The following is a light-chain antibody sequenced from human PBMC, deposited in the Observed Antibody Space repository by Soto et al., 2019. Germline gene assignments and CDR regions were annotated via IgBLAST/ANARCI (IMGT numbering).Light chain of an antibody. CDR2: KAS. CDR3: QQYNSYSRT. V-gene: IGKV1-5*03. J-gene: IGKJ1*01. CDR1: QSISSW. Sequence: DIQMNHSPSTLSTSVKDRVTITCRASQSISSWLAWYQQKPGKAPKLLIYKASSLESGVPSRFSGSGSGTEFTLTISSLQPDDFATYYCQQYNSYSRTFGQGTKVDIK.